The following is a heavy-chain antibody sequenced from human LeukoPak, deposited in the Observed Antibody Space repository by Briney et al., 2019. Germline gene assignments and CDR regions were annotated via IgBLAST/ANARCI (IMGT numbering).Heavy chain of an antibody. Sequence: ASVKVSCKASGYTFTSYGISWVRQATGQGLEWMGWMNPNSGNTGYAQKFQGRVTMTRNTSISTAYMELSSLRSEDTAVYYCARGPILRYFDWLLYRKSRENWFDPWGQGTLVTVSS. V-gene: IGHV1-8*02. D-gene: IGHD3-9*01. CDR3: ARGPILRYFDWLLYRKSRENWFDP. J-gene: IGHJ5*02. CDR2: MNPNSGNT. CDR1: GYTFTSYG.